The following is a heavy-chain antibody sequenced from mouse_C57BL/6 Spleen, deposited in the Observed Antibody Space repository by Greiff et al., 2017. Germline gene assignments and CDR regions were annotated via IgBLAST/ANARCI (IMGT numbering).Heavy chain of an antibody. CDR1: GYTFTSYD. V-gene: IGHV1-85*01. CDR2: IYPRDGST. J-gene: IGHJ4*01. CDR3: AREDYGYDVGGGYAMDY. Sequence: QVQLKESGPELVKPGASVKLSCKASGYTFTSYDINWVKQRPGQGLEWIGWIYPRDGSTKYNEKFKGKATLTVDTSSSTAYMELHSLTSEDSAVYFCAREDYGYDVGGGYAMDYWGQGTSVTVSS. D-gene: IGHD2-2*01.